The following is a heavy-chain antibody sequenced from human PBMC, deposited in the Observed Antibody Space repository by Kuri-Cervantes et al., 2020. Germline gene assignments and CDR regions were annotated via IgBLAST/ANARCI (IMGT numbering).Heavy chain of an antibody. CDR3: AKDLSTSWPLMYYYYGMDV. V-gene: IGHV3-7*01. CDR1: GFTFSSYW. Sequence: GALRLSCAASGFTFSSYWMSWVRQAPGKGLEWVANIKQDGSEKYYADSVKGRFTISRDNSKNTLYLQMNSLRAEDTAVYYCAKDLSTSWPLMYYYYGMDVWGQGTTVTVSS. D-gene: IGHD2-2*01. J-gene: IGHJ6*02. CDR2: IKQDGSEK.